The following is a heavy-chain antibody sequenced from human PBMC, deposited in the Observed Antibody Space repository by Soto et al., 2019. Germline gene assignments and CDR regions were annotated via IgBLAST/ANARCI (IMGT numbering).Heavy chain of an antibody. D-gene: IGHD3-22*01. J-gene: IGHJ5*01. CDR3: ARRALDPSGHYYPYSWFDS. Sequence: SETLSLTCAVSGGSISSGGYSWSWIRQPPGKGLEWIGYIYHSGSTYYNPSLKSRVTISVDRSKNQFSLKLSSVTAADTATYFCARRALDPSGHYYPYSWFDSWGQGTQVTVSS. CDR2: IYHSGST. V-gene: IGHV4-30-2*01. CDR1: GGSISSGGYS.